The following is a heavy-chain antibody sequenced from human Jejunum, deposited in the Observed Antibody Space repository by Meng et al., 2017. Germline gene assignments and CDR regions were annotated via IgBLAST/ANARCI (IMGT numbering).Heavy chain of an antibody. Sequence: GGSLRLSCAAAGFTFRSYAMNWVRHAPGKGLEWVSGISISGGTTYYADSVKGRFTISRDNSKNTLHLQMNSLRAEDTAVYYCANEIDPGSYGVFDFWGQGTLVTVSS. CDR1: GFTFRSYA. CDR3: ANEIDPGSYGVFDF. CDR2: ISISGGTT. J-gene: IGHJ4*02. V-gene: IGHV3-23*01. D-gene: IGHD3-10*01.